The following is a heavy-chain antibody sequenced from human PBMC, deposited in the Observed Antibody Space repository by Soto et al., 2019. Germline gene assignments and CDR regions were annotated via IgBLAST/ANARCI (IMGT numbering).Heavy chain of an antibody. CDR2: ISSSSSYI. CDR1: GFTFSSYS. Sequence: GGSLRLSCAASGFTFSSYSMNWVRQAPGKGLEWVSSISSSSSYIYYADSVKGRFTISRGNAKNSLYLQMNSLRAEDTAVYYCARYLIVSCSSCQGSAFDIWGQGTMVTVSS. J-gene: IGHJ3*02. D-gene: IGHD6-13*01. V-gene: IGHV3-21*01. CDR3: ARYLIVSCSSCQGSAFDI.